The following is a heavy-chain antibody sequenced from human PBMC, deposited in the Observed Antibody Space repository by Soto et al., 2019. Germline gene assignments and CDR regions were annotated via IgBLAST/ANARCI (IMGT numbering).Heavy chain of an antibody. CDR3: ARGACNGTGCYVFDP. CDR1: GFTFRSHW. J-gene: IGHJ5*02. D-gene: IGHD2-2*01. CDR2: INSDGSSA. V-gene: IGHV3-74*01. Sequence: GGSLRLSCVASGFTFRSHWMHWARQSPGKGLVWVSQINSDGSSANYADAVKGRFTFSRDNAKKTLYLQMNSLRAEDTAVYYCARGACNGTGCYVFDPWGPGTLVTVSS.